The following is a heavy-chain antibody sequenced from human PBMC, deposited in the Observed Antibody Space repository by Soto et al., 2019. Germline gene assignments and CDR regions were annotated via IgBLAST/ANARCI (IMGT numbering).Heavy chain of an antibody. Sequence: QVQLVESGGGVVQPGRSLRLSCAASGFTFSSYGMHWVRQAPGKGLEWVAVIWYDGSNKYYADSVKGRFTISRDNSKNTLYLQMNSLRAEDTAVYYCARDGGYDILTCLDPWGQGTLVTVSS. D-gene: IGHD3-9*01. CDR3: ARDGGYDILTCLDP. J-gene: IGHJ5*02. V-gene: IGHV3-33*01. CDR2: IWYDGSNK. CDR1: GFTFSSYG.